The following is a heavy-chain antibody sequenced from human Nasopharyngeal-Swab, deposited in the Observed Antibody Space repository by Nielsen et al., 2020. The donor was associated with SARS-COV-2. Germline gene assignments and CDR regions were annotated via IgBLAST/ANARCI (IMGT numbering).Heavy chain of an antibody. CDR1: GYTFTGYY. CDR2: INPNSGGT. V-gene: IGHV1-2*02. D-gene: IGHD6-13*01. Sequence: ASVNVSCKASGYTFTGYYMHWVRQAPGQGLEWMGWINPNSGGTNYAQKFQGRVTMTRDTSISTAYMELSRLRSDDTAVYYCARESIAAAGRDFDYWGQGTLVTVSS. CDR3: ARESIAAAGRDFDY. J-gene: IGHJ4*02.